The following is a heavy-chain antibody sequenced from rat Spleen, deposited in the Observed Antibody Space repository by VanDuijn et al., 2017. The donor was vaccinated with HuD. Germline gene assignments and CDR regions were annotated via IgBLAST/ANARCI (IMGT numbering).Heavy chain of an antibody. CDR2: ISSDGTK. D-gene: IGHD1-7*01. Sequence: QAQLKEAGPGLVQPSQTLSLTCTVSGFSLTSNGVSWVRQPPGKGLEWITAISSDGTKYYNSPFKSRPSNSRDTSKSQVFLKMNSLQTEDTAIYFCIRERYGNPASYYFDYWGQGVMVTVSS. CDR1: GFSLTSNG. CDR3: IRERYGNPASYYFDY. J-gene: IGHJ2*01. V-gene: IGHV2S12*01.